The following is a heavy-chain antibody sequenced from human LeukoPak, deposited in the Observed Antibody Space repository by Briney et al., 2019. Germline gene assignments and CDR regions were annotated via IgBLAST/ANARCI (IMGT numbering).Heavy chain of an antibody. Sequence: GASVKVSCKVSGYTLTELSMHWVRQAPGKGLEWMGGFDPEDGETIYAQKFRGRVTMTEATATDTASLELRSLSPEATDVYYCAIVVGATGRNSFDYWGQGPLVTVSS. CDR2: FDPEDGET. CDR1: GYTLTELS. CDR3: AIVVGATGRNSFDY. V-gene: IGHV1-24*01. D-gene: IGHD1-26*01. J-gene: IGHJ4*02.